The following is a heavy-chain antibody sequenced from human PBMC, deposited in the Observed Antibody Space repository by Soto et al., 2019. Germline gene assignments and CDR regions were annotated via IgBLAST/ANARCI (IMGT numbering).Heavy chain of an antibody. J-gene: IGHJ4*02. CDR3: ARRGPGTYFDY. D-gene: IGHD6-13*01. V-gene: IGHV3-23*01. CDR1: GFTFSSYA. Sequence: EVQLLDSGGGLVQPGGSLRLSCAASGFTFSSYAMNWVRQAPGKGLEWVSVISGSGDSTYYADSVKGRFTISRDNSKHTLYLQMNSLRAADTAVYYCARRGPGTYFDYWGQGTLVTVSS. CDR2: ISGSGDST.